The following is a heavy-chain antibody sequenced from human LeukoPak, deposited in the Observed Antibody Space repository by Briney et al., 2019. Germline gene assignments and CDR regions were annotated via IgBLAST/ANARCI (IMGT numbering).Heavy chain of an antibody. D-gene: IGHD2-21*01. CDR2: INHSGST. V-gene: IGHV4-34*01. CDR3: ARGPIVLHIVVVIAINGDAFDI. J-gene: IGHJ3*02. Sequence: SETLSLTCAVYGGSFSGYYWSWIRQPPGKGLEWIGEINHSGSTNYNPSLESRVTISVDTSKNQFSLKLSSVTAADTAVYYCARGPIVLHIVVVIAINGDAFDIWGQGTMVTVSS. CDR1: GGSFSGYY.